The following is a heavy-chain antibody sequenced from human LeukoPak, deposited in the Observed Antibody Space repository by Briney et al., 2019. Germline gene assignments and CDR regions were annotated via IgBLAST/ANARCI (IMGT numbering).Heavy chain of an antibody. CDR1: GGTFSSYA. CDR2: IIPIFGTA. CDR3: ARGAPQLSEGCFDY. Sequence: GASVKVSCKASGGTFSSYAISWVRQAPGQGLEWMGGIIPIFGTANYAQKFQGRVTITTDESTSTAYMELSSLRSEDTAVYYCARGAPQLSEGCFDYWGQGTLVTVSS. D-gene: IGHD1-26*01. V-gene: IGHV1-69*05. J-gene: IGHJ4*02.